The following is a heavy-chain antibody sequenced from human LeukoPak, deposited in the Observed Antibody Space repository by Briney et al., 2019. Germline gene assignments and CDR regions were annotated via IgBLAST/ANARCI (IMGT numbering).Heavy chain of an antibody. J-gene: IGHJ6*03. D-gene: IGHD3-10*01. Sequence: GRSLRLSCAASGFTFSSYGMHWVRQAPGKGLEWVAVIWYDGSNKYYADSVKGRFTISRDNSKNTLYLHMNSLRAEDTAVYYCARAQITMVRGVTLDYYYYYMDVWGKGTTVTVSS. CDR3: ARAQITMVRGVTLDYYYYYMDV. V-gene: IGHV3-33*01. CDR2: IWYDGSNK. CDR1: GFTFSSYG.